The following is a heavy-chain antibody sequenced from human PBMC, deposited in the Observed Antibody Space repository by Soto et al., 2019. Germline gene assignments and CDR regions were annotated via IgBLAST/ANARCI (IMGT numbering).Heavy chain of an antibody. D-gene: IGHD7-27*01. CDR2: ISSSSSTM. V-gene: IGHV3-48*01. Sequence: PGGSLRLSCAASGFIFSSYSMNWVRQAPGKGLEWVSHISSSSSTMYYADSVKGRFTISRDNAKNSLYLQMNSLRAEDTAVYYYVRWGSFDCWGLGTLVTVSS. J-gene: IGHJ4*02. CDR1: GFIFSSYS. CDR3: VRWGSFDC.